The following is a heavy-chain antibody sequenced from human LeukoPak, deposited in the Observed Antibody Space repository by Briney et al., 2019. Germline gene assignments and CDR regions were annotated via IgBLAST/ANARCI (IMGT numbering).Heavy chain of an antibody. CDR3: ARHYYDSSGYQS. J-gene: IGHJ4*02. CDR2: INPNSGGT. D-gene: IGHD3-22*01. V-gene: IGHV1-2*02. Sequence: ASVKVSCKASGYTFTGYYMHWSRQAPGQGLEWMGWINPNSGGTNYAQKFQGRGTMTRDTSISTAYMELSRLRSDDTAVYYCARHYYDSSGYQSWGQGTLVTVSS. CDR1: GYTFTGYY.